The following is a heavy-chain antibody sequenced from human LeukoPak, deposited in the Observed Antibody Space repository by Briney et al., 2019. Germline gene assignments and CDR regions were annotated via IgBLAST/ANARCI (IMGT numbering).Heavy chain of an antibody. J-gene: IGHJ4*02. CDR3: ARNRVVGAPNFDY. Sequence: SETLSLTCTVSGGSISSYYWSWIRQPAGKGLEWIGRIYTSGSTNYNPSLKSRVTISLDTSKNQFSLRLTSVTAADTAVYYCARNRVVGAPNFDYWGQGTLVTVSS. CDR1: GGSISSYY. D-gene: IGHD1-26*01. CDR2: IYTSGST. V-gene: IGHV4-4*07.